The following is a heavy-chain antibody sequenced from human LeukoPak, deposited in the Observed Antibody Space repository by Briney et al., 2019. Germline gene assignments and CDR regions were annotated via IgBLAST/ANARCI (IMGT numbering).Heavy chain of an antibody. CDR2: IDEHGFKT. J-gene: IGHJ4*02. Sequence: GGSLRLSCAASGFIFRSYWMVWVRQAPGKGLEWVASIDEHGFKTYYAASVTGRFTISKDTAKNSLDLQMNSLRAEDTAVYYCARDGITCTRDYWGQGALVTVSS. V-gene: IGHV3-7*01. CDR3: ARDGITCTRDY. CDR1: GFIFRSYW. D-gene: IGHD1-7*01.